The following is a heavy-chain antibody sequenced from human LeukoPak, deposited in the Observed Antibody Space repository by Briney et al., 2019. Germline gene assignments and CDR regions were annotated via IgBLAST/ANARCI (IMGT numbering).Heavy chain of an antibody. CDR3: SISGLQFDY. D-gene: IGHD1-26*01. CDR1: DASITSGTDY. CDR2: ISTSGST. J-gene: IGHJ4*02. Sequence: SETLSLTCTVSDASITSGTDYWSWIRQPAGKTLEWIGRISTSGSTNYNPSLKSRVTISVDTSRNQFSLKLDSVTATDTAVYFCSISGLQFDYWSPGTLLTVSS. V-gene: IGHV4-61*02.